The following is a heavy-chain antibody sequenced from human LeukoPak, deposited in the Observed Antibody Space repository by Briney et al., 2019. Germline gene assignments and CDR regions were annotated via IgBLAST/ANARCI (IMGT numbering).Heavy chain of an antibody. CDR1: GGSISSSSYY. CDR3: ASIYYDSSGYDY. CDR2: IYYSGST. J-gene: IGHJ4*02. Sequence: SETLSLTCTVSGGSISSSSYYWGWVRQPPGKGLEWIGSIYYSGSTYYNPSLKSRVTISVDTSKNQFSLKLSSVTAADTAVYYCASIYYDSSGYDYWGQGTLVTVSS. V-gene: IGHV4-39*07. D-gene: IGHD3-22*01.